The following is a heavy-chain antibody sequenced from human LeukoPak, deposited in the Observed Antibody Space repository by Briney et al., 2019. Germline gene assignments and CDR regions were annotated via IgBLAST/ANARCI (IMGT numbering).Heavy chain of an antibody. CDR2: ILGSGGST. D-gene: IGHD5-18*01. CDR1: GFTFCSHA. Sequence: GGSLRLSCTASGFTFCSHAMYWVRQAQGKGLKWFAGILGSGGSTHYADPGKGRLTISRDNSRNTVYLQINSLRAEDTAVYYCGKTTVGYSSGQKPAWPVDYWGQGTLVTVSS. J-gene: IGHJ4*02. CDR3: GKTTVGYSSGQKPAWPVDY. V-gene: IGHV3-23*01.